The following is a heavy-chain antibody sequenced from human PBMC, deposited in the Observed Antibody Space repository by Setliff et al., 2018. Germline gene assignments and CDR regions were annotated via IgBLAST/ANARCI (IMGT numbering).Heavy chain of an antibody. CDR2: INHSGST. V-gene: IGHV4-34*01. CDR3: ARGFDVCGGGACYTDGPYYFHY. Sequence: SETLSLTCAVYGESFSGHYWSWIRQPPGKGLEWIGEINHSGSTNYNPSLKSRVTISVDTSKNQFSLKLSSVAAAGTAVYYCARGFDVCGGGACYTDGPYYFHYWGLGTLVTVSS. J-gene: IGHJ4*02. D-gene: IGHD2-21*02. CDR1: GESFSGHY.